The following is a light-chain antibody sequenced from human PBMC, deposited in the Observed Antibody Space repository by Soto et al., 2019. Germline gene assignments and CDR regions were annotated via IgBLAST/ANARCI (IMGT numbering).Light chain of an antibody. Sequence: DIQMTQSPSSLSASIGDRVTITCRASQGISNYLAWYQEKPGKAPELLIYHASTLQSGVPSRFSGSGSGTDFTLTISSLQPEVVATYYCQNYNNFLFTFGPGTKVDIK. J-gene: IGKJ3*01. CDR2: HAS. CDR3: QNYNNFLFT. CDR1: QGISNY. V-gene: IGKV1-27*01.